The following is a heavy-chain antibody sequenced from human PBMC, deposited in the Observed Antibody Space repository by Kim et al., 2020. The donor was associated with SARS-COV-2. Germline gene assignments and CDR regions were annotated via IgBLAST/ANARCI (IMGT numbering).Heavy chain of an antibody. J-gene: IGHJ5*02. V-gene: IGHV4-31*02. Sequence: YTPSLKRRVPISVDTSRNHFSLKLSSVTAADTAVYYCAAGYSSSWYWFDPWGQGTLVTVSS. CDR3: AAGYSSSWYWFDP. D-gene: IGHD6-13*01.